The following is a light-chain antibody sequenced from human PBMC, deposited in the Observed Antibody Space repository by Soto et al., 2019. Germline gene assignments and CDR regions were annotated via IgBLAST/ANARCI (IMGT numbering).Light chain of an antibody. Sequence: DIQLTQSPSFLSASVGDRVTITCRASQGISNYLAWYQQKAGKAPTLLIHTAATLQNGVPSRFSGSGSGTEYTLTISSLQPQDLATYYCQHRHSYPLTFGGGTKVDIK. V-gene: IGKV1-9*01. J-gene: IGKJ4*01. CDR3: QHRHSYPLT. CDR1: QGISNY. CDR2: TAA.